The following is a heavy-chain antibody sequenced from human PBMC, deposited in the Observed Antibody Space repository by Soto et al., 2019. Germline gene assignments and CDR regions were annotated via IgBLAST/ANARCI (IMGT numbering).Heavy chain of an antibody. CDR2: IWYDGSNK. CDR3: VRDPISIFGVVNWFYP. CDR1: GFTFSSYG. V-gene: IGHV3-33*01. D-gene: IGHD3-3*01. J-gene: IGHJ5*02. Sequence: PGGSLRLSCAASGFTFSSYGMHWVRQAPGKGLEWVAVIWYDGSNKYYADSVKGRFTISRDNSKNTLYLQMNSLRAEDTAVYYCVRDPISIFGVVNWFYPWGQGTLVTVSS.